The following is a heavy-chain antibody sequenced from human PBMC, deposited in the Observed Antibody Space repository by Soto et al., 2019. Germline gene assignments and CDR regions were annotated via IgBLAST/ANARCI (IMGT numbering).Heavy chain of an antibody. J-gene: IGHJ5*02. V-gene: IGHV4-59*01. CDR2: IYYSGST. D-gene: IGHD2-21*01. CDR1: GGSLSSYY. Sequence: ETLSLTCTVSGGSLSSYYWSWIRQPPGKGLEWIGYIYYSGSTNYNPSLKSRVTISVDTSKNQFSLKLSSVTAADTAVYYCARMLIVDWFDPWGQGTLVTVSS. CDR3: ARMLIVDWFDP.